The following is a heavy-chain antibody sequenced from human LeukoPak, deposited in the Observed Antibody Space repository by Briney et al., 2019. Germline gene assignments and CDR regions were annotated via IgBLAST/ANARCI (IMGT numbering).Heavy chain of an antibody. Sequence: GGSLRLSCAASGFTFSNFGMTWVRQGPGKGLDWVSTITGSGLHTYYADSVKGRFTISRDNSKNTLFLQMNTLRAEDTAVYYCAKDSDFWSGYPPDYWGQGTLVTVSS. CDR2: ITGSGLHT. D-gene: IGHD3-3*01. J-gene: IGHJ4*02. V-gene: IGHV3-23*01. CDR3: AKDSDFWSGYPPDY. CDR1: GFTFSNFG.